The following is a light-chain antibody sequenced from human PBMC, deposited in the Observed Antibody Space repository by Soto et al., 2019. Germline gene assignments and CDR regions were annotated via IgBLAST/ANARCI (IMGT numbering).Light chain of an antibody. J-gene: IGLJ2*01. CDR2: TNN. V-gene: IGLV1-44*01. CDR1: SSNIGSNT. Sequence: QSVLTQPPSASGTPGQRVTIPCSGSSSNIGSNTINWYQQLPGTAPKLLIYTNNQPPSGVPDRFSRSKSGTSASLAISGLQSEDEADYYCAAWDDSLNGVVFGGGTKLTVL. CDR3: AAWDDSLNGVV.